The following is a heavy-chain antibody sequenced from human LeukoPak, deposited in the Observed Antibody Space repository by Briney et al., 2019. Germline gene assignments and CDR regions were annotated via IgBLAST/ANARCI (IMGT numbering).Heavy chain of an antibody. V-gene: IGHV3-53*01. D-gene: IGHD3-22*01. CDR3: ARDNYDSSGFT. J-gene: IGHJ4*02. CDR1: GFTVSNTY. Sequence: GGSLRLSCAASGFTVSNTYMSWVRQAPGKGLEWVSTIYSGGGTRYADSVKGRFTISRDNSRNTLYLQMNSLRAEDTALYYCARDNYDSSGFTWGQGTLVTVSS. CDR2: IYSGGGT.